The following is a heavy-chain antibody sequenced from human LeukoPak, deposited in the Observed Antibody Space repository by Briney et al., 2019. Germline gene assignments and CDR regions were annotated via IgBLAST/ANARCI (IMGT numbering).Heavy chain of an antibody. CDR2: IIPIFGTA. Sequence: GSSVKVSCKASGGTFSSYTINWVRQAPGQGLEWMGGIIPIFGTANYAQKFQGRVTITADESTSTAYMELSSLRSEDTAVYYCAGPNSRYSSGWYVPFDYWGQGTLVTVSS. CDR3: AGPNSRYSSGWYVPFDY. CDR1: GGTFSSYT. V-gene: IGHV1-69*01. J-gene: IGHJ4*02. D-gene: IGHD6-19*01.